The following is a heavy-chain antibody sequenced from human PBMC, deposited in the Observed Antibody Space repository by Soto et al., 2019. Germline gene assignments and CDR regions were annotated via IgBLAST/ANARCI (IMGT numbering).Heavy chain of an antibody. J-gene: IGHJ4*02. CDR1: GGSISSGDYY. D-gene: IGHD6-13*01. V-gene: IGHV4-30-4*01. Sequence: SETLSLTCTVSGGSISSGDYYWSWIRQPPGKGLEWIGSIYYSGSTYYNPSLKSRVTISVNTSKNQFSLKLNSVTAADTAVYYCASRHSSPYFDYWGQGTLVTVSS. CDR3: ASRHSSPYFDY. CDR2: IYYSGST.